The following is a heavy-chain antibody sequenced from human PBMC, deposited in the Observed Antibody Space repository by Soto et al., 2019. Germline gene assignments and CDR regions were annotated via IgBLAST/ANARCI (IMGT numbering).Heavy chain of an antibody. D-gene: IGHD3-10*01. CDR3: ARTMVRGVMTLQTSDYMDV. CDR2: ISSSGSTI. J-gene: IGHJ6*03. CDR1: GFTFSDYY. Sequence: QVQLVESGGGLVKPGGSLRLSCAASGFTFSDYYMSWIRQAPGKGLEWVSYISSSGSTIYYADSVKGRFTISRDNAKNSLYLQMNSLRAEDTAVYYCARTMVRGVMTLQTSDYMDVWGKGTTVTVSS. V-gene: IGHV3-11*01.